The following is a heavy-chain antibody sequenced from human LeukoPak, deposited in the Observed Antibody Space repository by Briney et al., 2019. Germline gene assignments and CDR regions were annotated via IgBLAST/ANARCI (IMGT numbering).Heavy chain of an antibody. CDR3: ARGRPHGNDY. CDR1: GFPFSSYW. CDR2: IKQDGSKK. D-gene: IGHD4-23*01. Sequence: PGGSLRLSCVASGFPFSSYWMTWVRQAPGKGLEWVANIKQDGSKKSYMDSVKGRFSISRDNAKNTLYLQMNSLRVEDTAVYYCARGRPHGNDYWGQGTLVTVSS. V-gene: IGHV3-7*01. J-gene: IGHJ4*02.